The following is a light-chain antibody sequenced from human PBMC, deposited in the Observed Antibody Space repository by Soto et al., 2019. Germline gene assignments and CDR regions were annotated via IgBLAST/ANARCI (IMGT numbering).Light chain of an antibody. Sequence: EVVLTQSPVTLSLSPGERAPLSCRASQTVSSYLAWYQHKPGHSPRLLIYDASNRATGIPARFSGSGSGTDFTLTVRIVEPEDFAVYYCQQRSHWTPALTFGGGTKVEIK. CDR1: QTVSSY. V-gene: IGKV3-11*01. J-gene: IGKJ4*01. CDR3: QQRSHWTPALT. CDR2: DAS.